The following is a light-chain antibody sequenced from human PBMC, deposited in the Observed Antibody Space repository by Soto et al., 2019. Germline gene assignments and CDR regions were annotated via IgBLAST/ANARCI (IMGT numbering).Light chain of an antibody. Sequence: DIQMTQSPSTLYASVGDRVTITCRASESISSWLAWYQQKPGKAPKLLIYDVSKLRRGVPSRFSGGGSGTEFILTISSLQPEDFATYFCQQYNSYSPWTFGQGTKVDIK. CDR3: QQYNSYSPWT. V-gene: IGKV1-5*01. CDR1: ESISSW. CDR2: DVS. J-gene: IGKJ1*01.